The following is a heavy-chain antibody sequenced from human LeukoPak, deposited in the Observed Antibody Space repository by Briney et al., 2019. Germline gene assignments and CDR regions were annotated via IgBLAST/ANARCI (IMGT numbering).Heavy chain of an antibody. CDR2: ISGSGGST. Sequence: GGSLRLSCAASGLTFSNYAMSWVRQAPGKGLEWVSAISGSGGSTYYADSVKGRFTISRDNSKNTLFLQMNSLRAEDTALYYCARLFSYGSGSTIPPRWGQGTLVTVSS. CDR1: GLTFSNYA. V-gene: IGHV3-23*01. CDR3: ARLFSYGSGSTIPPR. D-gene: IGHD3-10*01. J-gene: IGHJ4*02.